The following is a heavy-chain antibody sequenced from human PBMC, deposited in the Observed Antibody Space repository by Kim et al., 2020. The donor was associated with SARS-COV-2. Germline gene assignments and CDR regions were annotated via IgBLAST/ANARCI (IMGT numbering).Heavy chain of an antibody. V-gene: IGHV3-33*01. CDR2: IWYDGSNK. J-gene: IGHJ4*02. CDR1: GFTFSSYG. D-gene: IGHD2-2*01. Sequence: GGSLRLSCAASGFTFSSYGMHWVHQAPGKGLEWVAVIWYDGSNKYYADSVKGRFTISRDNSKNTLYLQMNSLRAEDTAVYYCARDDCSSTSCLIDYWGQGTLVTVSS. CDR3: ARDDCSSTSCLIDY.